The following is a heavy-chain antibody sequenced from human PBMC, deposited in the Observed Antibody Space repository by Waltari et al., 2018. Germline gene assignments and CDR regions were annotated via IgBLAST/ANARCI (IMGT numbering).Heavy chain of an antibody. J-gene: IGHJ4*02. Sequence: QVQLQESGPGLVKPSETLSLPSTVSGGSIRSYYWNWIRKPPGKGLEWIGYIYYSGSTNYNPSLKSRVTISVDTSKNQFSLKLSSVTAADTAVYYCARVSAIVATTLFDYWGQGTLVTVSS. CDR2: IYYSGST. CDR3: ARVSAIVATTLFDY. CDR1: GGSIRSYY. V-gene: IGHV4-59*01. D-gene: IGHD5-12*01.